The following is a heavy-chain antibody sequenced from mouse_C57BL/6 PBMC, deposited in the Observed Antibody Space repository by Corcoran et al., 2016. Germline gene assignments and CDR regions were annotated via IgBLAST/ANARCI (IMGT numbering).Heavy chain of an antibody. J-gene: IGHJ4*01. Sequence: QIQLQQSGPERVKPGASVKISCKASGYTFTDYYINWVKQRPGQGLEWIGWIYPGSGNTKYNEKFKGKATLTVDTYSSTAYMQLSSLTSEDSAVYFCARQQIYYGNPYAMDYWGQGNSVTVSS. CDR3: ARQQIYYGNPYAMDY. CDR2: IYPGSGNT. CDR1: GYTFTDYY. D-gene: IGHD2-1*01. V-gene: IGHV1-84*01.